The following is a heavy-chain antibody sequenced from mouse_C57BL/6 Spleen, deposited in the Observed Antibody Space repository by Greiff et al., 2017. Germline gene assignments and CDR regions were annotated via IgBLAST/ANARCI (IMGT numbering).Heavy chain of an antibody. D-gene: IGHD1-1*01. V-gene: IGHV5-6*01. Sequence: EVQVVESGGDLVKPGGSLKLSCAASGFTFSSYGMSWVRQTPDKRLEWVATISSGGSYTYYPDSVKGRFTISRDNAKNTLYLQMSSLKSEDTAMXYCARDYYGSSYWYFDVWGTGTTVTVSS. CDR2: ISSGGSYT. CDR1: GFTFSSYG. J-gene: IGHJ1*03. CDR3: ARDYYGSSYWYFDV.